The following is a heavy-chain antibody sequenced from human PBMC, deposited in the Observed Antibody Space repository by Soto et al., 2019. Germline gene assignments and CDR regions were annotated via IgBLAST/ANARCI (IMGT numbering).Heavy chain of an antibody. J-gene: IGHJ6*02. Sequence: SETLSLTCTVSGGSISSSSYYWGWIRQPPGKGLEWIGSIYYSGSTYYNPSLKSRVTISVDTSKNQFSLKLSSVTAADTAVYYCARQVGGSGRHGMDVWGQGTTVTV. D-gene: IGHD3-10*01. CDR2: IYYSGST. CDR3: ARQVGGSGRHGMDV. CDR1: GGSISSSSYY. V-gene: IGHV4-39*01.